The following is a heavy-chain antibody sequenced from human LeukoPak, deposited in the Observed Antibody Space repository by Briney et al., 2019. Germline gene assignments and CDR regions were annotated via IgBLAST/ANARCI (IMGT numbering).Heavy chain of an antibody. D-gene: IGHD3-3*01. V-gene: IGHV3-48*01. CDR1: GFTFSSYN. Sequence: GGALRLSCSASGFTFSSYNMSWVRQAPGNGLEWVSYIRSSSNSIYYADSGKGRFTISRDNAKTTMQLQTHSLRAEDTAAYYCARDPSGDDDFWSAYYTNYFDPWGQGTLVTVSS. CDR3: ARDPSGDDDFWSAYYTNYFDP. J-gene: IGHJ5*02. CDR2: IRSSSNSI.